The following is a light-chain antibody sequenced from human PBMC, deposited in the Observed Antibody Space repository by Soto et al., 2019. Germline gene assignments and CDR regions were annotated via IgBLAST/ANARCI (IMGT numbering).Light chain of an antibody. CDR3: QQLNSYPRT. V-gene: IGKV1-9*01. CDR2: AAS. J-gene: IGKJ1*01. Sequence: QMTQSPSSLSSSVGDRVTLTCLASQGISSYLAWYQQKPGKAPKLLIYAASTLQSGVPSRVSGSGSGTEFTLTISSLQPEDFETYYCQQLNSYPRTFGQGTKVDIK. CDR1: QGISSY.